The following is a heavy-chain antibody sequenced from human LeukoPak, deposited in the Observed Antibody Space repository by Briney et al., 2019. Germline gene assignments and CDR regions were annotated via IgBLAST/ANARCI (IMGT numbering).Heavy chain of an antibody. Sequence: TPGGSLRLSCAASGFTFSDYYMSWIRQAPGKGLEWVSYISSSGSAIYYADSVKGRFTISRDNAKNSLYLQMNSLRAEDTAVYYCARSGWSDDAFDIWGQGTMVTVSS. V-gene: IGHV3-11*04. CDR2: ISSSGSAI. CDR1: GFTFSDYY. CDR3: ARSGWSDDAFDI. J-gene: IGHJ3*02. D-gene: IGHD1-1*01.